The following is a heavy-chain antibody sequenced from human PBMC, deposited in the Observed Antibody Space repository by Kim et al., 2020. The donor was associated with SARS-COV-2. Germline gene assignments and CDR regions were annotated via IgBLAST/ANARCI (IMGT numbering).Heavy chain of an antibody. J-gene: IGHJ6*02. CDR1: GYTFTSYA. Sequence: ASVKVSCKASGYTFTSYAMHWVRQAPGHRLEWMGWINAGNGNTEYSQKFQDRVTITRDISASTTYMELSSLRSEDTAVYYCARVWATPPGDYYGMAVWGQGTTVTVSS. D-gene: IGHD5-12*01. V-gene: IGHV1-3*01. CDR2: INAGNGNT. CDR3: ARVWATPPGDYYGMAV.